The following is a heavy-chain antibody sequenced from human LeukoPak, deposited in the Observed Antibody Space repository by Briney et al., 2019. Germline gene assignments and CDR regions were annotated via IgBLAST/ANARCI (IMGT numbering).Heavy chain of an antibody. V-gene: IGHV3-48*01. CDR3: AREVGTPQAFDI. Sequence: GGSLRLSCAASRFTFSNYGVKWVREARGEGGEWGSYINSRRSTIYYGDCVRGRFTISRDNANNSLYLQMNSLKAEDTPIYYCAREVGTPQAFDIWGQGTMVTLSS. CDR1: RFTFSNYG. D-gene: IGHD1-26*01. CDR2: INSRRSTI. J-gene: IGHJ3*02.